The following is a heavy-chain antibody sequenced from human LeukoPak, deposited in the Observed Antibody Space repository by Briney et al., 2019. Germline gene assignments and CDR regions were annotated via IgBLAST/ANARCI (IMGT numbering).Heavy chain of an antibody. J-gene: IGHJ5*02. V-gene: IGHV4-59*01. CDR2: IYYSGST. D-gene: IGHD1-26*01. CDR3: ARLYFPWERLFDP. CDR1: GGSISSYY. Sequence: PSETLSLTCTVSGGSISSYYWSWIRQPPGKGLEWIGYIYYSGSTNYNPSLKSRVTTSVDTSKNQFSLKLSSVTAADTAVYYCARLYFPWERLFDPWGQGTLVTVSS.